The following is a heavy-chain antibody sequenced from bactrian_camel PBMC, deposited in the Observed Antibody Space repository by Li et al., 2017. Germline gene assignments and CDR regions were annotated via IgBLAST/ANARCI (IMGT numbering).Heavy chain of an antibody. CDR1: RGFDDADA. Sequence: VQLVESGGGSVQIGGSLTLACAASRGFDDADAEWGWFRQAPGKEREGVAAINSSGGRTYYRDSVKGRFTISQDNAKNTLYLQMNSLNTEDTAMYYCAARYEFYGNCDGRGSEYTLWGQGTQVTVS. D-gene: IGHD6*01. CDR3: AARYEFYGNCDGRGSEYTL. J-gene: IGHJ4*01. V-gene: IGHV3S1*01. CDR2: INSSGGRT.